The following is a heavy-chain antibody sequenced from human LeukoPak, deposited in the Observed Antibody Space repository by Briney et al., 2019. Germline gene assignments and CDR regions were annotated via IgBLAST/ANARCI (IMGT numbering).Heavy chain of an antibody. CDR3: ARALAAAGTAYYFDY. Sequence: GESLKISCKGSGYSFTSYWIGWVRQMPGKGLEWMGIIYPGDSDTRYSPSFQGQVTISADKSISTAYLQWSSLKASDTAMYYCARALAAAGTAYYFDYWGQGTLVTVSS. V-gene: IGHV5-51*01. D-gene: IGHD6-13*01. J-gene: IGHJ4*02. CDR2: IYPGDSDT. CDR1: GYSFTSYW.